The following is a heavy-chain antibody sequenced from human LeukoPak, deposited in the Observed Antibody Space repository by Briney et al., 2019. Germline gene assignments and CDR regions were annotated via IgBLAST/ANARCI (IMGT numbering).Heavy chain of an antibody. V-gene: IGHV2-70*04. CDR3: ARMAGATLAYFDY. J-gene: IGHJ4*02. D-gene: IGHD1-1*01. CDR2: IDWDDDQ. Sequence: SGPTLVKPTQNLTLACNFSGFSLSTSGMRVSWIRQPPGKALEWLARIDWDDDQFYSTSLQTRLTISKDTSKNQVVLTMTNMDPVDTATYYCARMAGATLAYFDYWGQGMLVTVSS. CDR1: GFSLSTSGMR.